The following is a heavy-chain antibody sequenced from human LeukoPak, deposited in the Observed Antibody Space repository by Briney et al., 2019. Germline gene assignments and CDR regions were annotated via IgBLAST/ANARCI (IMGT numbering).Heavy chain of an antibody. Sequence: ASVKVSCKASGYTFTSYAMNWVRQAPGQGLEWMGWINTNTGNPTYAQGFTGRFVFSLDTPVSTAYLQISSLKAEDTAVYYCAREYSSSWYDKKRREGGDYWGQGTLVTVSS. J-gene: IGHJ4*02. D-gene: IGHD6-13*01. CDR1: GYTFTSYA. CDR3: AREYSSSWYDKKRREGGDY. V-gene: IGHV7-4-1*02. CDR2: INTNTGNP.